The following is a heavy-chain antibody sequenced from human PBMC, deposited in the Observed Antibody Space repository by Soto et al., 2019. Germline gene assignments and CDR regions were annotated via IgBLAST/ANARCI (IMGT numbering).Heavy chain of an antibody. D-gene: IGHD3-22*01. CDR1: GGSISDNDYY. CDR3: ARLAYDANGFNVYVDDASDL. CDR2: ISHTGTA. Sequence: SETLSLTCTVSGGSISDNDYYWSWIRQPPGKGLEWIGTISHTGTAYYNPSLESRVAVSVGTSENQFSLNLSSVTAADTAVYYCARLAYDANGFNVYVDDASDLWGQGTMVTVSS. J-gene: IGHJ3*01. V-gene: IGHV4-39*01.